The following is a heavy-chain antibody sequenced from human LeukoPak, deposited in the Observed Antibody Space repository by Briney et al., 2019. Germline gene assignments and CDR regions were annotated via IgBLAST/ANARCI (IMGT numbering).Heavy chain of an antibody. D-gene: IGHD1-26*01. V-gene: IGHV1-69*01. CDR1: GGTFSAYA. CDR2: IIPIFHTS. CDR3: AVDSYSHAFDI. Sequence: GSSVKVSCKASGGTFSAYAFHWVRQAPGQGLEWLGGIIPIFHTSHYARKFQDRVTITADESTSTAYMELSSLRSEDTAVYYCAVDSYSHAFDIWGQGTMVTVSS. J-gene: IGHJ3*02.